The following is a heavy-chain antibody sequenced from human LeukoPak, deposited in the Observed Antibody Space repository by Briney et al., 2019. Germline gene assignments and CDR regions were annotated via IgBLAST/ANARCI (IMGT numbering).Heavy chain of an antibody. D-gene: IGHD3-22*01. CDR1: GFTLNNYG. CDR2: ISRSSSYI. V-gene: IGHV3-21*01. CDR3: ARVAYYYDSSGCD. J-gene: IGHJ4*02. Sequence: GGSLRLSCAASGFTLNNYGINWVRQAPGKGPEWVSFISRSSSYIFYADSVKGRFTTSRDNAKNSLYLQMNSLRAEDTAVYYCARVAYYYDSSGCDWGQGTLVTVSS.